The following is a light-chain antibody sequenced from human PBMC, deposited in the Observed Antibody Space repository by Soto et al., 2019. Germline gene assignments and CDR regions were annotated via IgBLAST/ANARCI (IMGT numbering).Light chain of an antibody. CDR1: SSDVGAYNY. CDR2: AVS. V-gene: IGLV2-14*01. Sequence: QSALTQPASVSGSPGQSITISCTGTSSDVGAYNYVSWYLLHPGKAPKLVIYAVSNRPSGVSNRFSGSKSGNTASLTISGLQAEDEADYYCISYTTSDTLVFGTGTKLTVL. J-gene: IGLJ1*01. CDR3: ISYTTSDTLV.